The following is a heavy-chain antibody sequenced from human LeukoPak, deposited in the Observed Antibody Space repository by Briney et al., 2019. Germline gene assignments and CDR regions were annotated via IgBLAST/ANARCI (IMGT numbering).Heavy chain of an antibody. CDR2: LYSGGST. Sequence: GGSLRLSCAASGFTVITNDMIWVRQAPGKGLEWVSGLYSGGSTKYAESVQGRFTNSRDNSKNTLYLEMNSLSPDDTAVYYCARGVEPLAANTLAYWGQGTLVTVSS. J-gene: IGHJ4*02. D-gene: IGHD1-14*01. V-gene: IGHV3-53*01. CDR1: GFTVITND. CDR3: ARGVEPLAANTLAY.